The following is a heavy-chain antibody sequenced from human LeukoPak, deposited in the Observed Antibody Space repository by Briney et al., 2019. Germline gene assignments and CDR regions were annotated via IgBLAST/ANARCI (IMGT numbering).Heavy chain of an antibody. V-gene: IGHV3-53*01. CDR2: IYSGGST. CDR1: GFTVSSNY. Sequence: GGSLRLSCAASGFTVSSNYMSWVRQAPGKGLEWVSVIYSGGSTYYADSVKGRFTISRDNSKNTLYLQMNSLRAEDTAVYYYARDSLYYYYYGMDVWGQGTTVTVSS. CDR3: ARDSLYYYYYGMDV. J-gene: IGHJ6*02.